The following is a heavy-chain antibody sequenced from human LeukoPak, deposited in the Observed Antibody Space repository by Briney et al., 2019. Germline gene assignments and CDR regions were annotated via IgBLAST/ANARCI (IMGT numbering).Heavy chain of an antibody. CDR1: GGSISSSSYY. J-gene: IGHJ4*02. V-gene: IGHV4-39*07. D-gene: IGHD6-6*01. Sequence: SETLSLTCTVSGGSISSSSYYWGWIRQPPGKGLEWSGSIYYSGSTYYNPSLKSRVTISVDTSKNQFSLKLSSVTAADTAVYYCARERRMVSSSSLDYWGQGTLVTVSS. CDR2: IYYSGST. CDR3: ARERRMVSSSSLDY.